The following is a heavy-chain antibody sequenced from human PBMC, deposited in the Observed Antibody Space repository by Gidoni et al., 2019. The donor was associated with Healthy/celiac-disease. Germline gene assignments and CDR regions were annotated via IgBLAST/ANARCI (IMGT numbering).Heavy chain of an antibody. CDR3: ARCCAAAGTYFDL. CDR1: GGAVSVYY. CDR2: INHSGST. Sequence: QVQLQQWGAGRLKPSATLSLTCADYGGAVSVYYWSWIRQPPGKGLECIGEINHSGSTNYNPSIKSRVTISVDTSKNQFSLKLSSVTAADTAVYYCARCCAAAGTYFDLWGRGTLVTVSS. D-gene: IGHD6-13*01. J-gene: IGHJ2*01. V-gene: IGHV4-34*01.